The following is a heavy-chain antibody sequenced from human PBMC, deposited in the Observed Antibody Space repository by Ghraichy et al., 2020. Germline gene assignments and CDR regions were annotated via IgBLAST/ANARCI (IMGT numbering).Heavy chain of an antibody. D-gene: IGHD3-3*01. CDR1: GGSFSGYY. CDR3: ARAGVYDFWSGYYSRINWFDP. Sequence: SQTLSLTCAVYGGSFSGYYWSWIRQPPGKGLEWIGEINHSGSTNYNPSLKSRVTISVDTSKNQFSLKLSSVTAADTAVYYCARAGVYDFWSGYYSRINWFDPWGQGTLVTVSS. J-gene: IGHJ5*02. CDR2: INHSGST. V-gene: IGHV4-34*01.